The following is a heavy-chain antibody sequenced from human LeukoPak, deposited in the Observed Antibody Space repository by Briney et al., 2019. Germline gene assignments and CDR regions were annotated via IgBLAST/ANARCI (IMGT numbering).Heavy chain of an antibody. CDR2: ISAYNGNT. Sequence: ASVKVSCKASGYTFTSYGISWVRQASGQGLEWMGWISAYNGNTNYAQKLQGRVTMTTDTSTSTAYMELRSLRSDDTAVYYCARDSYYDILTGYLYWGQGTLVTVSS. D-gene: IGHD3-9*01. J-gene: IGHJ4*02. CDR1: GYTFTSYG. CDR3: ARDSYYDILTGYLY. V-gene: IGHV1-18*01.